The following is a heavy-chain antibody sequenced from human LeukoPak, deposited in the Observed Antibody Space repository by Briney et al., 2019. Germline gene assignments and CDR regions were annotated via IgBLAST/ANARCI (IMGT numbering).Heavy chain of an antibody. D-gene: IGHD3-10*02. CDR3: AELGITMIGGV. V-gene: IGHV3-23*01. J-gene: IGHJ6*04. Sequence: PGGSLRLSCAASGFTFSSSAMNWVRQAPGKGLQWVSAISGGGVSTYYADSVKGRFAISRDNSKNTLYLQMNSLRAEDTAVYYCAELGITMIGGVWGKGTTVTISS. CDR2: ISGGGVST. CDR1: GFTFSSSA.